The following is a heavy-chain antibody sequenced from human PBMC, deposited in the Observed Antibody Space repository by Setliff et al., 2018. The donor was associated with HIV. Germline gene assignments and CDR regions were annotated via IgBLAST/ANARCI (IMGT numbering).Heavy chain of an antibody. V-gene: IGHV1-2*06. CDR1: GYIFTSYY. CDR3: ARGSTAVNYYYYYIDV. CDR2: INPNSGDT. Sequence: ASVKVSCKASGYIFTSYYMHWVRQAPGQGLEWMGRINPNSGDTNYAQKFKGRVTMTRDTSISTAYMEVTRLRSDDTAVYYCARGSTAVNYYYYYIDVWGKGTTVTVS. J-gene: IGHJ6*03. D-gene: IGHD2-2*01.